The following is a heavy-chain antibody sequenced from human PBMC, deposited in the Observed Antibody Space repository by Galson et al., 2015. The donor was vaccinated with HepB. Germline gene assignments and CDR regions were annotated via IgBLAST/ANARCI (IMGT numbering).Heavy chain of an antibody. D-gene: IGHD3-10*01. Sequence: SVKVSCKASGYTFTSYDINWVRQDPGQGLEWMGGITPIFGTANYAQKFQGRVTITADESASTAYMELNSLRSEDTAVYYCVRGYGSANYYYLYWGQGTLVTVSS. CDR2: ITPIFGTA. J-gene: IGHJ4*02. CDR1: GYTFTSYD. V-gene: IGHV1-69*13. CDR3: VRGYGSANYYYLY.